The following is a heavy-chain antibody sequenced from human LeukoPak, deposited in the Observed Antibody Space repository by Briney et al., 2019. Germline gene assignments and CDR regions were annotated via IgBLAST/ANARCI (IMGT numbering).Heavy chain of an antibody. CDR3: ARDHQWALDY. D-gene: IGHD1-26*01. CDR2: IDRFSHTI. J-gene: IGHJ4*02. V-gene: IGHV3-48*01. Sequence: PGGSLRLSCAASGFTVSSNYMSWVRQSPGKGLEWVSYIDRFSHTISYADSVKGRFTTSRDSDKESVYLQMDSLRADDTAVCYCARDHQWALDYWGQGILVTVSS. CDR1: GFTVSSNY.